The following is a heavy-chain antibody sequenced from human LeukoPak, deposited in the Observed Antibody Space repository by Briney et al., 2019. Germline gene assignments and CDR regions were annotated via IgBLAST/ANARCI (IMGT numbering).Heavy chain of an antibody. Sequence: GASVKVSCKASGYTFTSYAMNWVRQAPGQGLEWMGGLIPIFGTTKYVQRFQGRVTITADESTSTAYMELSSLRSEDTAMYYCATCLGDDCYSPPVAFDYWGQGTLVTVSS. CDR1: GYTFTSYA. CDR3: ATCLGDDCYSPPVAFDY. J-gene: IGHJ4*02. CDR2: LIPIFGTT. D-gene: IGHD2-21*02. V-gene: IGHV1-69*13.